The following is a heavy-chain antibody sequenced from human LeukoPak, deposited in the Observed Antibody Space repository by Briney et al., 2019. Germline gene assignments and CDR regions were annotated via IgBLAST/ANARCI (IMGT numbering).Heavy chain of an antibody. J-gene: IGHJ5*02. Sequence: PSETLSLTCTVSGGSISSDYWSWIRQPPGKGLEWIGYIYHSGSTNYNPSLKSRVTISVDTSKNQFSLKLSSVTAADTAVYCCAKSDNSGWLTWFDPWGQGTLVTVSS. CDR1: GGSISSDY. D-gene: IGHD6-19*01. CDR2: IYHSGST. V-gene: IGHV4-59*01. CDR3: AKSDNSGWLTWFDP.